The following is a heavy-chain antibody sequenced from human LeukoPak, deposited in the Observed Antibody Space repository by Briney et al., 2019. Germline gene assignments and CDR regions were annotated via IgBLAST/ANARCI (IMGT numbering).Heavy chain of an antibody. J-gene: IGHJ4*02. V-gene: IGHV3-30*03. CDR1: GFTFSSYG. D-gene: IGHD2-15*01. CDR2: ISYDGSKK. Sequence: GGSLRLSCAASGFTFSSYGMHWVRQAPGKGLEWVAVISYDGSKKYYADSVKGRFTISRDNAKNSLFLQMNSLRAEDTAVYYCARDNGWSADFWGQGTLVTVSS. CDR3: ARDNGWSADF.